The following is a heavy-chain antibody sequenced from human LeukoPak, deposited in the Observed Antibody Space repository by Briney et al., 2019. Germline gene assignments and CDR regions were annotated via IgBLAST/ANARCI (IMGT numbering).Heavy chain of an antibody. CDR1: GYTFTTYG. V-gene: IGHV1-18*01. J-gene: IGHJ4*02. Sequence: VASVTVSCEASGYTFTTYGVSWVRQAPGQGLEWMGWISAYNGNTNYAQKLQGRVTMTTDTSTSTAYMELRSLRSDDTAVYYCARAPGEIVGPPDKYYFDYWGQGTLVTVSP. D-gene: IGHD1-26*01. CDR3: ARAPGEIVGPPDKYYFDY. CDR2: ISAYNGNT.